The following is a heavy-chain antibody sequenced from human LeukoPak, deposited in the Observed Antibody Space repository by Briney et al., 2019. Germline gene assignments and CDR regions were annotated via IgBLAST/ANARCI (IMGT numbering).Heavy chain of an antibody. V-gene: IGHV3-23*01. J-gene: IGHJ4*02. D-gene: IGHD2-15*01. CDR1: GFRFSKYG. CDR3: AKKGCSGDSCVNYFDY. CDR2: ISVSGGGP. Sequence: GGSLRLSCVASGFRFSKYGMIWVRQAPGKGLEWVSRISVSGGGPHYADSVEGRFTISRDNSKNTLYLQMNSLRAEDTAVYYCAKKGCSGDSCVNYFDYWGQGTLVTVSS.